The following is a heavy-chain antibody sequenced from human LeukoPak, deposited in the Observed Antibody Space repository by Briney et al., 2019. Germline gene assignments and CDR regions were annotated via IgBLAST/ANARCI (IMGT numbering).Heavy chain of an antibody. V-gene: IGHV4-4*02. CDR1: GFTFSSYAM. Sequence: GSLSLSCAASGFTFSSYAMSWVRQAPGKGLEWIGEIYHSGSTNYNPSLKSRVTISVDKSKNQFSLKLSSVTAADTAVYYCARGPIAVAGAFDYWGQGTLVTVSS. D-gene: IGHD6-19*01. J-gene: IGHJ4*02. CDR3: ARGPIAVAGAFDY. CDR2: IYHSGST.